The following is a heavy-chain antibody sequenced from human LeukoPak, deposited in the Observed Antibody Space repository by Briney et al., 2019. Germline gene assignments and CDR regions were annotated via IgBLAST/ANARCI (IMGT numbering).Heavy chain of an antibody. CDR2: IRSTGTTI. Sequence: GGSLRLSCAASGFTFSSSDMNWVRQAPGKGLEWVSYIRSTGTTIYYADSVKGRFTISRDNAKNSLYLQMNSLRAEDTAVYYCAELGITMIGGVWGKGTTVTISS. CDR3: AELGITMIGGV. D-gene: IGHD3-10*02. V-gene: IGHV3-48*03. J-gene: IGHJ6*04. CDR1: GFTFSSSD.